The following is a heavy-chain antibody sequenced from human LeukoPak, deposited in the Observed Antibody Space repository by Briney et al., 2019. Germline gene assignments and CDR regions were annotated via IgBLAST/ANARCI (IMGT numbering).Heavy chain of an antibody. Sequence: GGSLRLSCAASGFNFSDKHMSWVRQAPGKGLEWVSYISSRGYTIYYADSVKGRFTISRDNAKNFLFLQMTSLRAEDTAVYYCASQEWVRYFDYWGQGTLVTVSS. CDR1: GFNFSDKH. D-gene: IGHD3-10*01. CDR2: ISSRGYTI. CDR3: ASQEWVRYFDY. V-gene: IGHV3-11*01. J-gene: IGHJ4*02.